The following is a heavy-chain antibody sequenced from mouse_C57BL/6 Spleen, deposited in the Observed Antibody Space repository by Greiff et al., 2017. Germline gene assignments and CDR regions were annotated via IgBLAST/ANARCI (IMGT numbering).Heavy chain of an antibody. CDR1: GFSLTSYG. J-gene: IGHJ4*01. Sequence: VQLQQSGPGLVQPSQSLSITCTVSGFSLTSYGVHWVRQSPGKGLEWLGVIWRGGSTDYNAAFMSRLSITKDNSKSQVFFKMNSLQADDTAIYYCAYYGSSYGGAMDYWGQGTSGTVSS. D-gene: IGHD1-1*01. CDR3: AYYGSSYGGAMDY. V-gene: IGHV2-5*01. CDR2: IWRGGST.